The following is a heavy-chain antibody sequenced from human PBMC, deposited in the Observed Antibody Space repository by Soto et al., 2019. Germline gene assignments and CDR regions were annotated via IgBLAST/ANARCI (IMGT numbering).Heavy chain of an antibody. CDR1: GFTFSSYG. CDR2: IWDDGSNK. CDR3: ARDLDYGYPIAGFDP. D-gene: IGHD4-17*01. Sequence: QVQLVESGGGVVQPGRSLRLSCAASGFTFSSYGMHWVRQAPGKGLEWVAVIWDDGSNKYYADSVKGRFTISRDNSKNTLYMQMNSLRAEDTAVYYCARDLDYGYPIAGFDPWVQGTLVTVSS. V-gene: IGHV3-33*01. J-gene: IGHJ5*02.